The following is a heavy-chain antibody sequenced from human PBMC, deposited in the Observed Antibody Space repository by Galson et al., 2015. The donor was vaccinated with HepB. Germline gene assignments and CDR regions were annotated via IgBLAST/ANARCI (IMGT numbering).Heavy chain of an antibody. J-gene: IGHJ6*02. D-gene: IGHD4-17*01. V-gene: IGHV1-18*04. CDR2: ISAYNGNT. CDR1: GYTFTSYG. CDR3: ARLSGDPYYYGMDV. Sequence: SVKVSCKASGYTFTSYGISWVRQAPGQGLEWMGWISAYNGNTNYAQKLQGRVTMTTDTSTSTAYMELRSLRSEDTAVYYCARLSGDPYYYGMDVWGQGTTVTVSS.